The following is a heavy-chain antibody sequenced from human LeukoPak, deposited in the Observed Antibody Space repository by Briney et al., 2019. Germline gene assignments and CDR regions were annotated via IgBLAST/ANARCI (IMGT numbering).Heavy chain of an antibody. CDR2: ISSSSGAK. CDR3: ARDPPAPFVYGGTYPPDAFDI. Sequence: GGSLRLSCAASGFTFNTYNMNWVRQTPSKGLEWTSYISSSSGAKYYADSVKGRFTISRDNAKNSLYLQMNSLRDEDTAVYYCARDPPAPFVYGGTYPPDAFDIWGQGAVVTVSS. CDR1: GFTFNTYN. D-gene: IGHD1-26*01. J-gene: IGHJ3*02. V-gene: IGHV3-48*02.